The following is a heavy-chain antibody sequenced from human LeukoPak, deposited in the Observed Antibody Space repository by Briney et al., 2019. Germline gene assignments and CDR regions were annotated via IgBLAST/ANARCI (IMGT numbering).Heavy chain of an antibody. V-gene: IGHV3-38-3*01. CDR3: ARDTSYDYVWGSSPFDY. J-gene: IGHJ4*02. CDR1: GFTVSSNE. Sequence: GGSLRLSCAASGFTVSSNEMSWVRQAPGKGLEWVSSISGGSTYYADSRKGRFTISRDNSKNTLHLQMNSLRAEDTAVYYCARDTSYDYVWGSSPFDYWGQGTLVTVSS. CDR2: ISGGST. D-gene: IGHD3-16*01.